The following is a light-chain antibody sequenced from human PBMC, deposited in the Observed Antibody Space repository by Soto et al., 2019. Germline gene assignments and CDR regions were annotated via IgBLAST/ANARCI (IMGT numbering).Light chain of an antibody. CDR1: SSDVGGYNY. J-gene: IGLJ2*01. V-gene: IGLV2-14*01. Sequence: QSVLTQPASVSGSPGQSINISSTGTSSDVGGYNYVSWYQQHPGKAPKLMIYDVSNRPSGVSNRFSGSKSGNTASLTISGLQADDEADYYCSSYTSSSTVVFGGGTKLTVL. CDR2: DVS. CDR3: SSYTSSSTVV.